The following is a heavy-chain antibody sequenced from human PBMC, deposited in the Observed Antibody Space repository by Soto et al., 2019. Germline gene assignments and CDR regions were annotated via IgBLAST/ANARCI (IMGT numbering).Heavy chain of an antibody. J-gene: IGHJ5*02. Sequence: SETLSLTCTVSGGCISRRRYYWGWIRQPPGKGLEWIGSIYYSGSTYYNPSLKSRVTISVDTSKNQFSLKLSSVTAADTAVYYCASQRYSSGWYRWFDPWGQGTLVTVSS. D-gene: IGHD6-19*01. CDR1: GGCISRRRYY. V-gene: IGHV4-39*01. CDR3: ASQRYSSGWYRWFDP. CDR2: IYYSGST.